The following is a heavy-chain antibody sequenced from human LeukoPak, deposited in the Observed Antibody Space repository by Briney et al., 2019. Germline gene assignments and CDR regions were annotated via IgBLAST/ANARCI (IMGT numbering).Heavy chain of an antibody. Sequence: GASVKVSCKVSGYTLTELSMHWVRQAPGKGLEWMGGFDPEDGETIYAQKFQGRVTMTEDTSTDTAYMELSSLRSEDTAVYYCATGRQYDILTGYYGGWFDPWGQGTLVTVSS. D-gene: IGHD3-9*01. J-gene: IGHJ5*02. CDR3: ATGRQYDILTGYYGGWFDP. CDR1: GYTLTELS. V-gene: IGHV1-24*01. CDR2: FDPEDGET.